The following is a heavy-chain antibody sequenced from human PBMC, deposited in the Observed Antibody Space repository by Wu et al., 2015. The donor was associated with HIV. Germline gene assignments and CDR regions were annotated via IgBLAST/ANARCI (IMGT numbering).Heavy chain of an antibody. Sequence: QVQLVQSGAEVKKPGSSVKVSCKALGGTFSNYAITWVRQAPGQGLEWMGGIIPMFGSGNNAQKFQGRVTITTDESTTTTYMGLSNLRSEDTAVYYCARFGVRGVTPLGSDYWGQGTLVTVSS. V-gene: IGHV1-69*05. D-gene: IGHD3-10*01. CDR1: GGTFSNYA. CDR3: ARFGVRGVTPLGSDY. J-gene: IGHJ4*02. CDR2: IIPMFGSG.